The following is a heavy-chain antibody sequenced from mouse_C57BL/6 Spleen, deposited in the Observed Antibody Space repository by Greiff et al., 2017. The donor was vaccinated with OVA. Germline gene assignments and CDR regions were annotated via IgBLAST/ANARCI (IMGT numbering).Heavy chain of an antibody. CDR2: IDPSDSYT. D-gene: IGHD2-2*01. CDR1: GYTFTSYW. J-gene: IGHJ2*01. V-gene: IGHV1-69*01. CDR3: ARGGYLLYVDD. Sequence: VQLQQPGAELVMPGASVKLSCKASGYTFTSYWMHWVKQRPGQGLEWIGEIDPSDSYTNYNQKFKGKSTLTVDKSSSTAYMQLSSLTSEDSAVNYCARGGYLLYVDDWGQGTTLTVSS.